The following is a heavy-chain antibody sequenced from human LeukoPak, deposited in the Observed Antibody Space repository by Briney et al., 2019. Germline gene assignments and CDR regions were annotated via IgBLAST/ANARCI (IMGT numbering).Heavy chain of an antibody. D-gene: IGHD6-13*01. CDR3: ASDTRSLAAAGERYFDY. CDR2: IYYSGST. J-gene: IGHJ4*02. Sequence: SETLSLTCTVSGGSISRGDYYWSWIRQHPGKGLEWIGYIYYSGSTYYNPSLKSRVTISVDTAKNQFSLKLSSVTAADPAVYFCASDTRSLAAAGERYFDYWGQGTLVTVSA. CDR1: GGSISRGDYY. V-gene: IGHV4-31*03.